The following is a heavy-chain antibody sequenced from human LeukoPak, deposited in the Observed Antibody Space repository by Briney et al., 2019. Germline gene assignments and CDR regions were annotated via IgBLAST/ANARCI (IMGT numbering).Heavy chain of an antibody. Sequence: VKVSCKASGYTFTSYGISWVRQAPGQGLEWMGWISAYNGNTNYAQKPQGRVTMTTDTSTSTAYMELRSLRSEDMAVYYCARGSDSSGYYLGSQAFDIWGQGAMVTVSS. J-gene: IGHJ3*02. CDR3: ARGSDSSGYYLGSQAFDI. CDR1: GYTFTSYG. D-gene: IGHD3-22*01. V-gene: IGHV1-18*03. CDR2: ISAYNGNT.